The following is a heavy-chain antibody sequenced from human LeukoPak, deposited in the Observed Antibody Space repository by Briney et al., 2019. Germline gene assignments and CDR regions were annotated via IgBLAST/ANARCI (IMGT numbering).Heavy chain of an antibody. V-gene: IGHV3-48*01. D-gene: IGHD3-3*01. CDR1: GFTFSSYS. J-gene: IGHJ4*02. CDR3: ASGISYYDIWSGYYGGFDY. CDR2: ISSSSSTI. Sequence: GGSLRLSCAASGFTFSSYSMNWVRQAPGKGLEWVSYISSSSSTIYYADSVKGRFTISRDNAKNSLYLQMISLRAEDTAVYYCASGISYYDIWSGYYGGFDYWGQGTLVTVSS.